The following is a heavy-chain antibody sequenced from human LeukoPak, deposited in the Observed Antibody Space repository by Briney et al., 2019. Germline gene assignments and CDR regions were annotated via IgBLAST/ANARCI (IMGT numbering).Heavy chain of an antibody. CDR3: ARDLFQGYSGYEKYYFDY. J-gene: IGHJ4*02. V-gene: IGHV1-69*04. CDR2: IIPILGIA. CDR1: GGTFSSYA. D-gene: IGHD5-12*01. Sequence: SVKVSCKASGGTFSSYAISWVRQAPGQGLEWMGRIIPILGIANYAQKFQGRVTITADKSTGTAYMELSSLRSEDTAVYYCARDLFQGYSGYEKYYFDYWGQGTLVTVSS.